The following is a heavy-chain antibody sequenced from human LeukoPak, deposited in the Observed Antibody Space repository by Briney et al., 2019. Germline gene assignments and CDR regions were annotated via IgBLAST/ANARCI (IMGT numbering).Heavy chain of an antibody. V-gene: IGHV3-7*01. CDR1: GFTFSNYW. J-gene: IGHJ3*02. CDR3: ASIVVPTQSDAYDI. CDR2: INQDGSEI. D-gene: IGHD2-21*01. Sequence: PGGSLRLSCAASGFTFSNYWMSWVRQAPGKGLEWVANINQDGSEIYYVDSVKGRFTISRDNAKNSLYLQINSLRAEDTAVYYCASIVVPTQSDAYDIWGQGTMVTVSS.